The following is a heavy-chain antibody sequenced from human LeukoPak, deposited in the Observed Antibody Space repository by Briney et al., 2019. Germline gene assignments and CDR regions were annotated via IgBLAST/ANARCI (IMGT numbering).Heavy chain of an antibody. CDR1: GFSVSASY. CDR3: ARVRGSYYSMSDY. D-gene: IGHD1-26*01. Sequence: PGGSLRLSCAASGFSVSASYMSWVRQAPGKGLEWVSYISSSSSTIYYADSVKGRFTISRDNAKNSLYLQMNSLRAEDTAVYYCARVRGSYYSMSDYWGQGTLVTVSS. CDR2: ISSSSSTI. V-gene: IGHV3-11*04. J-gene: IGHJ4*02.